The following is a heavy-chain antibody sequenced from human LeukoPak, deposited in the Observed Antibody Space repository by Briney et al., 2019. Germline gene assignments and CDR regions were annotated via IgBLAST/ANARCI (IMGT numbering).Heavy chain of an antibody. V-gene: IGHV1-18*01. D-gene: IGHD4-17*01. J-gene: IGHJ3*02. CDR2: ISAYNGDT. CDR3: ARGYDYATPDAFDI. CDR1: GDTFSSYA. Sequence: ASVKVSCKASGDTFSSYAISWVRQAPGQGLEWMGWISAYNGDTNYAQKLQGRVTMTTDTSTNTAYTELRSLRSDDTAVYYCARGYDYATPDAFDIWGQGTMVTVSS.